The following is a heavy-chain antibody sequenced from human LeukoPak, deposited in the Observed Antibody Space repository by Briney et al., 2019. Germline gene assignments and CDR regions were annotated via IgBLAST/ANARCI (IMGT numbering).Heavy chain of an antibody. V-gene: IGHV3-48*01. Sequence: GGSLRLSCAASGFTFSSYSMNWVRQAPGKGLEWVSYISSSSSTIYYADSVKGRFTISRDNAKNSLYLQMNSLRAEDTAVYYCARDSEKSGIVVVPAAPFDYWGQGTLVTVSS. CDR3: ARDSEKSGIVVVPAAPFDY. J-gene: IGHJ4*02. CDR1: GFTFSSYS. CDR2: ISSSSSTI. D-gene: IGHD2-2*01.